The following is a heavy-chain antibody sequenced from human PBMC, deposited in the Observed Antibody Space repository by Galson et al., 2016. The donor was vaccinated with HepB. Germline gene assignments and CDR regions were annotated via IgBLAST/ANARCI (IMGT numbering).Heavy chain of an antibody. Sequence: ETLSLTCAVSGGSISRNNWWSWVRQPPGKRLEWIGEIFHSGSTNYNPSLKSRVTMSVDMSKNHVSLKLISVTAADTAMYYCASYLVQSWAGSDALDTWGLGTMVTVSS. CDR2: IFHSGST. CDR1: GGSISRNNW. CDR3: ASYLVQSWAGSDALDT. J-gene: IGHJ3*02. D-gene: IGHD6-13*01. V-gene: IGHV4-4*02.